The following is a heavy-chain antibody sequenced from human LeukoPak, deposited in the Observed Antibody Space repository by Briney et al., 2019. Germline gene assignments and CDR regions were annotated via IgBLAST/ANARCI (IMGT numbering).Heavy chain of an antibody. V-gene: IGHV3-23*01. J-gene: IGHJ4*02. D-gene: IGHD3-10*01. CDR2: ISGSGGST. Sequence: GGSLRLSCAASGFTFSSYGMSWVRQAPGKGLEWVSAISGSGGSTYYADSVKGRFTISRDNFKNTLYLQMNSLRAEDTAVYYCAKDGGVWFGESNDYWGQGTLVTVSS. CDR1: GFTFSSYG. CDR3: AKDGGVWFGESNDY.